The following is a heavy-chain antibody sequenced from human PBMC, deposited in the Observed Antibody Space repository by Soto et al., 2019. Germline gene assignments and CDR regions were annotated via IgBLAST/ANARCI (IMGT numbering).Heavy chain of an antibody. V-gene: IGHV3-23*01. D-gene: IGHD6-13*01. CDR3: AKGAAAGTLDY. CDR1: GFTFSSYA. Sequence: GGSLRPSSAASGFTFSSYAMSSVRQAPGKGLEWVSAISGSGGSTYYADSVKGRFTISRDNSKNTLYLQMNSLRAEDTAVYYCAKGAAAGTLDYWGQGTLVTVSS. CDR2: ISGSGGST. J-gene: IGHJ4*02.